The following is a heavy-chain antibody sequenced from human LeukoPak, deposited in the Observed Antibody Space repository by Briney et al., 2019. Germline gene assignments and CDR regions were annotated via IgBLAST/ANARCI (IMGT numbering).Heavy chain of an antibody. CDR1: GYSFTSYW. CDR3: ARLHDYGNRGDAFDI. D-gene: IGHD4-11*01. V-gene: IGHV5-51*01. J-gene: IGHJ3*02. Sequence: GESLKISCKGSGYSFTSYWIGWVCQMPGKGLEWMGIIYPGDSDTRYSPSFQGQVTISADKSISTAYLQWSSLKASDTAMYYCARLHDYGNRGDAFDIWGQGTMVTVSS. CDR2: IYPGDSDT.